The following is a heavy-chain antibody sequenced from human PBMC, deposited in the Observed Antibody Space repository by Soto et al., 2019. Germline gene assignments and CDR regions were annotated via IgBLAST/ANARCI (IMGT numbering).Heavy chain of an antibody. V-gene: IGHV1-24*01. CDR1: GYTLTELS. Sequence: ASVKVSCKVSGYTLTELSMHWVRQAPGKGLEWMGGFDPEDGETIYAQKFQGRVTMTEDTSTDTAYMELSSLRSEDTAVYYCATARKWEILNANYYYYGMDVWGQGTTVTVSS. CDR2: FDPEDGET. D-gene: IGHD1-26*01. CDR3: ATARKWEILNANYYYYGMDV. J-gene: IGHJ6*02.